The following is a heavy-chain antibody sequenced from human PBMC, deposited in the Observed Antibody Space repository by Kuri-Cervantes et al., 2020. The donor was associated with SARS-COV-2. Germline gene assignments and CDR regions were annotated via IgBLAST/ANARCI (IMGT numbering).Heavy chain of an antibody. V-gene: IGHV3-21*03. Sequence: GESLKISCAASGFTFSSYSMNRVRQAPEKGLEWVSSISSSSSYIYYADSVKGRFTISRDNAKNSLYLQMNSLRTEDTAVYYCTRVFSTLLPAQIEFWGQGTLVTVSS. CDR1: GFTFSSYS. D-gene: IGHD2-2*01. J-gene: IGHJ4*02. CDR3: TRVFSTLLPAQIEF. CDR2: ISSSSSYI.